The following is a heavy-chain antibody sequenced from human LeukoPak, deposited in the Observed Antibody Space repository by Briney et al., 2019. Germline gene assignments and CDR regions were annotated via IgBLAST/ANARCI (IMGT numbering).Heavy chain of an antibody. CDR1: GYTFTSYY. CDR2: ISAYNGNT. D-gene: IGHD3-22*01. Sequence: ASVKVSCKASGYTFTSYYMHWVRQAAGQGLEWMGWISAYNGNTNYAQKFQGRVTMTTDTSTTTAYMEMRSLRSDDTAVYYCARVGYSDSSSSRWGQGTLVTVSS. J-gene: IGHJ4*02. CDR3: ARVGYSDSSSSR. V-gene: IGHV1-18*04.